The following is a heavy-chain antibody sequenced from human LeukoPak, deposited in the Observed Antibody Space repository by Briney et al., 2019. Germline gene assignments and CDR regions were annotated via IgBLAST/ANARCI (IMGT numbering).Heavy chain of an antibody. Sequence: GGSLRLSRTASGFSFSTYGMHWVRQAPGKGLEWMAVVSSDGTKKYYADSVKGRFTISRDNSKNTLYVQMDSLRAEDTAVYYCAKDQRGYNYGELGYFDYWGQGTLVTVSS. CDR1: GFSFSTYG. J-gene: IGHJ4*02. CDR3: AKDQRGYNYGELGYFDY. V-gene: IGHV3-30*18. D-gene: IGHD5-18*01. CDR2: VSSDGTKK.